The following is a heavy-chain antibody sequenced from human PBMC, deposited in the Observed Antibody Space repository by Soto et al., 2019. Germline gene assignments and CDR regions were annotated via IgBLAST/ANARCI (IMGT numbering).Heavy chain of an antibody. D-gene: IGHD1-1*01. Sequence: GGSLRLSCAASGFPSRFYSMNWVRQAPGKGLEWISYITSTSSAINYADSVRGRFTISRDNAMRSLFLHMNSLRDEDTAVYYCARDGKGAAYTHGPYYFDYWGQGALVTVSS. CDR3: ARDGKGAAYTHGPYYFDY. CDR1: GFPSRFYS. J-gene: IGHJ4*02. CDR2: ITSTSSAI. V-gene: IGHV3-48*02.